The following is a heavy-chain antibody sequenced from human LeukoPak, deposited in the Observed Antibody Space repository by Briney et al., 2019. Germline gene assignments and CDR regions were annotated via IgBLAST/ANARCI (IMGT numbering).Heavy chain of an antibody. J-gene: IGHJ4*01. CDR3: ALHSRLYYFDY. CDR2: IYYSGST. V-gene: IGHV4-39*07. Sequence: SETLSLTCTVSGGSISSSNFYWGWIRQPPGKGLEWIGSIYYSGSTYYNPSLKSRVTISVDTSKNQFSLKLSSVTAADTAVYYCALHSRLYYFDYWGQGTLVTVSS. D-gene: IGHD2-2*02. CDR1: GGSISSSNFY.